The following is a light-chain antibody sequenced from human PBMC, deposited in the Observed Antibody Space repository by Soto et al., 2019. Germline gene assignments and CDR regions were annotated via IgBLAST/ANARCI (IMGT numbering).Light chain of an antibody. V-gene: IGKV3-11*01. Sequence: EIVLTQSPATLSLSPGERATLSCRASQSVSRSLAWYQQKPGQTPRLLIYDASSRATGIPARFSGSGSGTDFTLTISSLEPEDFAVYYCQQLSNWPLLFTFGPGTKVDIK. CDR1: QSVSRS. CDR3: QQLSNWPLLFT. CDR2: DAS. J-gene: IGKJ3*01.